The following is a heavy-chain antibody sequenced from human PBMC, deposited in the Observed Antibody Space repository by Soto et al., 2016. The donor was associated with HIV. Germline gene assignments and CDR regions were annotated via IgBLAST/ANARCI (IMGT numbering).Heavy chain of an antibody. CDR3: ARGPGSGSYSDY. Sequence: EVQLVESGGGLVQPGGSLRLSCAASGFIVNNNYMNWVRQAPGKGLEWVSIIYSGGSTYYTDSVKGRFTMSRDNSKNMVYLQMNSLRVEDTAVYYCARGPGSGSYSDYWGQGTLVTVSS. CDR2: IYSGGST. V-gene: IGHV3-66*01. J-gene: IGHJ4*02. D-gene: IGHD3-10*01. CDR1: GFIVNNNY.